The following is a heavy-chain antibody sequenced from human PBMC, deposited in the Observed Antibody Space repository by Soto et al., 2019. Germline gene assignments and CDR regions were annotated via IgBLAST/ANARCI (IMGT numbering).Heavy chain of an antibody. J-gene: IGHJ4*02. Sequence: QVQLQESGPGLVKPSQTLSLTCTVSGGSISSGDYYWSWIRQPPGKGLEWIGYIYYSGSTYYNPSLKSRVTISVDTSKNQFSLKLSSVTAADTAVYYCARVAPYDYVWGGADYWGQGTLVTVSS. V-gene: IGHV4-30-4*01. CDR2: IYYSGST. CDR1: GGSISSGDYY. D-gene: IGHD3-16*01. CDR3: ARVAPYDYVWGGADY.